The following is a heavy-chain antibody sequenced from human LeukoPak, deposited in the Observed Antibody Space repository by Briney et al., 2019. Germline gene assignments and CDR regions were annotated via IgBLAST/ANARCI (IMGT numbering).Heavy chain of an antibody. D-gene: IGHD4-17*01. J-gene: IGHJ4*02. V-gene: IGHV3-74*01. CDR2: IDGDGSST. Sequence: PGGSLRLSCAASGFTFSSYWMQWVRQAPGKGLVWVSRIDGDGSSTNYADSEKGRFTISRDNAKNTLYLQMNSLRAEDTAVYYCARRGYGDYAPFDYWGQGTLVTVSS. CDR3: ARRGYGDYAPFDY. CDR1: GFTFSSYW.